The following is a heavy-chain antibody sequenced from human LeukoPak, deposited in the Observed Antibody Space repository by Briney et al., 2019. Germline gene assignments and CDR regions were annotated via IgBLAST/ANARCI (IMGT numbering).Heavy chain of an antibody. CDR2: INWNGGST. D-gene: IGHD3-10*01. Sequence: GGSLRLSCAASGFTFDDYAMSWVRQAPGKGLEWVSRINWNGGSTSYADSVKGRFTISRDNVQNSLYLQMNSLRAEDTAVYYCARGDYFASGSYSDSWGQGILVTVSS. CDR1: GFTFDDYA. V-gene: IGHV3-20*04. J-gene: IGHJ4*02. CDR3: ARGDYFASGSYSDS.